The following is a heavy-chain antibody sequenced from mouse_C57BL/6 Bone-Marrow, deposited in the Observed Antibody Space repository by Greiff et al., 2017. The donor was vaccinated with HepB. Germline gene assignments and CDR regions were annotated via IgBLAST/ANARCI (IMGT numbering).Heavy chain of an antibody. CDR1: GFNFTDDY. Sequence: VQLQQSGAELVRPGASVKLSCTATGFNFTDDYMQWVKQRPEHGLEWIGWIVPGNGDTEYASKFKGKATITADTSSNTAYLQLSSLTSEDTAVYYCTSSSSTTVLASDFWGPGTTLTVSS. J-gene: IGHJ2*01. V-gene: IGHV14-4*01. CDR2: IVPGNGDT. D-gene: IGHD1-1*01. CDR3: TSSSSTTVLASDF.